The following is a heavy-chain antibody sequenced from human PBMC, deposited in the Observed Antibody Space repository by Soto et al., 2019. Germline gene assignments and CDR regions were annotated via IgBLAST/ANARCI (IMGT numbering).Heavy chain of an antibody. CDR3: ARVCSSTSCQNPDP. CDR2: INHSGST. V-gene: IGHV4-34*01. Sequence: QVQLQQWGAGLLKPSETLSLTCAVYGGSFSGYYWSWIRQPPGKGLEWLREINHSGSTNYNPSLKSRVTISVDTSKNQFSLKLSSVTAADTAVYYCARVCSSTSCQNPDPWGQGTLVTVSS. J-gene: IGHJ5*02. CDR1: GGSFSGYY. D-gene: IGHD2-2*01.